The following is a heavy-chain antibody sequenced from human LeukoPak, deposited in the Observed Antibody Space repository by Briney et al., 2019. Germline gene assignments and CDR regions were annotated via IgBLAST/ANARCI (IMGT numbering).Heavy chain of an antibody. Sequence: GGSLRLSCAASGFTFSTYSMNWVRQAPGKGLEWLSYISSTSIYYADSVKGRFTISRDNSKNTLYLQMNSLRAEDTAVYYCGNQGYSSSWGQGTLVTVSS. CDR3: GNQGYSSS. D-gene: IGHD6-13*01. CDR1: GFTFSTYS. CDR2: ISSTSI. V-gene: IGHV3-48*01. J-gene: IGHJ4*02.